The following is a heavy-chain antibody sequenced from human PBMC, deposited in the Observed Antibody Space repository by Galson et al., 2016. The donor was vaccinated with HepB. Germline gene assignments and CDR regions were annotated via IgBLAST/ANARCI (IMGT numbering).Heavy chain of an antibody. CDR2: ISHDGSAK. V-gene: IGHV3-30*18. J-gene: IGHJ3*01. D-gene: IGHD3-3*01. CDR3: AKDREWLRSTSDGIDV. CDR1: GFTFSDHA. Sequence: SLRLSCAVSGFTFSDHAMHWVRLAPGKGLECVALISHDGSAKFYGDSVKGRFTVSRDNSKSTLGLQMNSLRSEDTAMYYCAKDREWLRSTSDGIDVWGQGTMVTVSS.